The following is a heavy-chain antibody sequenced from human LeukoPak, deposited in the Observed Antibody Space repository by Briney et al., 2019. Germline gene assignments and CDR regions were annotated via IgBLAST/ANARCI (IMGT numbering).Heavy chain of an antibody. CDR1: GFTFSSYW. Sequence: GGSLRLSCAASGFTFSSYWMSWVRQAPGKGLEWVANIKQDGSEKYYVDSVKGRFTISRDNAKNSLYLQMNSLRAEDTAVYYCAKVPVAYGSGSLYHYYFDYWGQGTLVTVSS. D-gene: IGHD3-10*01. J-gene: IGHJ4*02. V-gene: IGHV3-7*01. CDR2: IKQDGSEK. CDR3: AKVPVAYGSGSLYHYYFDY.